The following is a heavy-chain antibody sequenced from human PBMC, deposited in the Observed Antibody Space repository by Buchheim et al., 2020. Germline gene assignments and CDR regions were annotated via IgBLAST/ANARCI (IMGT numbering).Heavy chain of an antibody. CDR1: GGSISSGDYY. V-gene: IGHV4-30-4*01. D-gene: IGHD1-1*01. CDR3: ARDLTIPGWFDP. J-gene: IGHJ5*02. CDR2: IYYSGRT. Sequence: QVQLQESGPGLVKASQTLSLTCSVSGGSISSGDYYWSWIRQPPGKGLEWIGHIYYSGRTYYNPSLKSRVTISVDSSQNQISLKLSSVTAADTAVYYCARDLTIPGWFDPWGQGTL.